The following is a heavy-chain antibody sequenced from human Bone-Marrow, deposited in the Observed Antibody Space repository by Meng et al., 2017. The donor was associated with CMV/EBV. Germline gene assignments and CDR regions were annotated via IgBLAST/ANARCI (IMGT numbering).Heavy chain of an antibody. D-gene: IGHD3-10*01. CDR1: GYTFTSYD. V-gene: IGHV1-8*01. CDR2: MNPNSGNT. J-gene: IGHJ6*02. CDR3: ARGRYGSGSYHTYYYYYGMDV. Sequence: ASVKVSCKASGYTFTSYDINWVRQATGQGLEWMGWMNPNSGNTGYAQKFQGRVTMTRNTSISTAYMELSSLRSEETAVYYCARGRYGSGSYHTYYYYYGMDVWGQGTTVTVSS.